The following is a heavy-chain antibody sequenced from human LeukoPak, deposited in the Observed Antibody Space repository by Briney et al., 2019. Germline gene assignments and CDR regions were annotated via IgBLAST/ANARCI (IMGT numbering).Heavy chain of an antibody. CDR1: GLSFSSNG. V-gene: IGHV3-30*18. D-gene: IGHD1-26*01. Sequence: GGSLRLSCAASGLSFSSNGMHWVRQAPGKGLEWVAVISNDGIDKYYGDSVKGRFTISRDNSKNTLSLQMNSLRAEDTAVYYCAKSPSGRSRISRFDYWGQGILVTVSS. CDR2: ISNDGIDK. CDR3: AKSPSGRSRISRFDY. J-gene: IGHJ4*02.